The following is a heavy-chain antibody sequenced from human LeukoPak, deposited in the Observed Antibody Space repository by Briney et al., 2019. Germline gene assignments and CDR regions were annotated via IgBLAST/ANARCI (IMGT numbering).Heavy chain of an antibody. D-gene: IGHD3-3*01. Sequence: GRSLRLSCAASGFTFSSYGMHWVRQAPGKGLEWVAVISYDGSNKYYADSVKGRFTVSRDNSKNTLYLQMNSLRAEDTAVYYCAKDGIAYYDFWSGPYYYGMDVWGQGTTVTVSS. J-gene: IGHJ6*02. CDR1: GFTFSSYG. CDR3: AKDGIAYYDFWSGPYYYGMDV. V-gene: IGHV3-30*18. CDR2: ISYDGSNK.